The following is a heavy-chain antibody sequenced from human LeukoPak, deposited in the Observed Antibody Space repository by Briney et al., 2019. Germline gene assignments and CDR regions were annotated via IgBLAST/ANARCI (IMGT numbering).Heavy chain of an antibody. CDR3: ARGGSGSYDN. J-gene: IGHJ4*02. Sequence: GGSLRLSCAASGFTFSSYWMHWVRQVPGKGLVWVSRINTDGSSTSYADSVEGRFTISRDNAKNTLYLQMNSLRAEDTAVYYCARGGSGSYDNWGQGTLVTVFS. CDR2: INTDGSST. V-gene: IGHV3-74*01. D-gene: IGHD1-26*01. CDR1: GFTFSSYW.